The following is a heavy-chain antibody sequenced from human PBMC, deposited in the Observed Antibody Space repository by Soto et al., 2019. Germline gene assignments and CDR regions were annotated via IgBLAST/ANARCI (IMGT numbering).Heavy chain of an antibody. J-gene: IGHJ4*02. CDR3: ARFGPSGYLDY. D-gene: IGHD3-22*01. Sequence: PGGSLRLSCAASGFTFSSYAMHWVRQAPGKGLEWVAVISYDGSNKYYADSAKGRFTISRDNSKNTLYLQMNSLRAEDTAVYYCARFGPSGYLDYWGQGTLVTVSS. CDR1: GFTFSSYA. V-gene: IGHV3-30-3*01. CDR2: ISYDGSNK.